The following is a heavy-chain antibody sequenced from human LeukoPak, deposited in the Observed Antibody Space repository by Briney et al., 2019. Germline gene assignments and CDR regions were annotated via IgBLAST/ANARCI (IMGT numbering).Heavy chain of an antibody. D-gene: IGHD5-12*01. V-gene: IGHV4-34*01. CDR3: ARTSGYDYHFDY. CDR1: GGSFSGYY. Sequence: SETLSLTCAVYGGSFSGYYWSWICQPPGKGLEWIGEINHSGSTNYNPSLKSRVTISLDTSTNQFSLELNSVTGADTAVYYCARTSGYDYHFDYWGQGSLVTVSA. J-gene: IGHJ4*02. CDR2: INHSGST.